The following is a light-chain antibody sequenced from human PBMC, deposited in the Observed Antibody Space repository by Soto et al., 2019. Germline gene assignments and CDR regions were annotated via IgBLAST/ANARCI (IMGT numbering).Light chain of an antibody. CDR1: QSINSW. V-gene: IGKV1-5*03. J-gene: IGKJ1*01. CDR2: KAS. Sequence: DIQMTQSPSTLSASVGDRVTITCRASQSINSWLAWHQQKPGKAPNLLIYKASSLESGVPSRFSGSGSGTEFTLTISSLQPDDFATYYCQQYNSYPWTFGQGTKVEIK. CDR3: QQYNSYPWT.